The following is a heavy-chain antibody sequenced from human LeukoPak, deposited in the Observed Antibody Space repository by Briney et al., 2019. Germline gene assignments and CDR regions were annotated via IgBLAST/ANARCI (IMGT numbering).Heavy chain of an antibody. Sequence: GGSLRLSCAASRFIFSNYAMTWVRRGPGKGLEWVSAISGSGVTTYYADSVRGRFTISRDNSKNTLYLQMNSLRAEDTAVYYCAKDIVGATRGSYWGQGTLVTVSS. V-gene: IGHV3-23*01. CDR2: ISGSGVTT. D-gene: IGHD1-26*01. CDR3: AKDIVGATRGSY. CDR1: RFIFSNYA. J-gene: IGHJ4*02.